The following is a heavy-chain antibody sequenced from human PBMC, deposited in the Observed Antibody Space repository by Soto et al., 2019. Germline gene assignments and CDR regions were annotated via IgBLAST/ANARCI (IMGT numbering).Heavy chain of an antibody. D-gene: IGHD6-19*01. CDR3: AQEASSGWRGVDY. V-gene: IGHV3-9*01. Sequence: EVQLVESGGGLVQPGRSLRLSCAASGFTFDDYAMHWVRQAPGKGLEWVSSISWNSGTIDYADSVKGRFTISRDNAKNSLYLQMNSLRAEDTALYYCAQEASSGWRGVDYWGQGTLVTVSS. CDR1: GFTFDDYA. CDR2: ISWNSGTI. J-gene: IGHJ4*02.